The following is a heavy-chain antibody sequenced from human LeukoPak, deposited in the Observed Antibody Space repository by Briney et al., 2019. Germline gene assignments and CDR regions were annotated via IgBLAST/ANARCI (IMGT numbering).Heavy chain of an antibody. J-gene: IGHJ5*02. CDR3: ARGLIVVVPAAISKVANWFDP. D-gene: IGHD2-2*02. CDR2: INHSGST. V-gene: IGHV4-34*01. CDR1: GFTFSSYA. Sequence: PGGSLRLSCAGSGFTFSSYAMHWVRQAPGKGLEWIGEINHSGSTNYNPSLKSRVTISVDTSKNQFSLKLSSVTAADTAVYYCARGLIVVVPAAISKVANWFDPWGQGTLVTVSS.